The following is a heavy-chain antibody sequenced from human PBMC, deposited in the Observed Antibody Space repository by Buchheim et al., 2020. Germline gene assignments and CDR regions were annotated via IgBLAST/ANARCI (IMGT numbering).Heavy chain of an antibody. D-gene: IGHD5-18*01. CDR1: GGSITSSSYY. V-gene: IGHV4-39*01. Sequence: QLQLQESGPGLVKPSETLSLTCTVSGGSITSSSYYWGWIRQPPGKGLEWIGSINYSGTTYYNPSLKSRVTISVDTSKNQFSLKLSSVTTAATAVYYCARRRTAMVDFWGQGTL. J-gene: IGHJ4*02. CDR2: INYSGTT. CDR3: ARRRTAMVDF.